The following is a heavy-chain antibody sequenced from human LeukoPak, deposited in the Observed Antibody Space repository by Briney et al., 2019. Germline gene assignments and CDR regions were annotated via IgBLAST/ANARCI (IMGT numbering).Heavy chain of an antibody. V-gene: IGHV4-39*07. CDR3: ARVPSNSNYPYFDY. D-gene: IGHD1-7*01. Sequence: SETLSLTCTVSGGSFSSSSYYWGWLRPPPGKGLEWIGSIYYSGSTYYNPSLKSRVTISVDTSKNQFSLKLSSVTAADTAVYYCARVPSNSNYPYFDYWGQGTLVTVSS. J-gene: IGHJ4*02. CDR1: GGSFSSSSYY. CDR2: IYYSGST.